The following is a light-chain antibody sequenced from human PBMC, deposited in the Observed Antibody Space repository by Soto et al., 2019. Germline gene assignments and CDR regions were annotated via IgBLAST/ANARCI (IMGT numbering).Light chain of an antibody. CDR1: SSNIGAGYE. V-gene: IGLV1-40*01. Sequence: LTQPPSVSGAPGQRVTISCTGSSSNIGAGYEVHWFQQLPGAAPKLLIYGNTNRPSGVPDRFSGSKSDTSASLAITGLQPEDEADYYCQSYDSSLSVLYVFGTGTKVTVL. CDR2: GNT. CDR3: QSYDSSLSVLYV. J-gene: IGLJ1*01.